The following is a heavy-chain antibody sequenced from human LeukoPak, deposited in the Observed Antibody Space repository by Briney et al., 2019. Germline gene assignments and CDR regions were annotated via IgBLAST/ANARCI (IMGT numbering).Heavy chain of an antibody. CDR3: ARGLGITMFGVVTIRRFDP. Sequence: PSETLSLTCNVSGGSISSYYWSWIRQPPGKGLEWIGYIHNSGSTNYNPSLKSRVTISVDTSKNQFSLKLSSVTAADTAIYYCARGLGITMFGVVTIRRFDPWGQGILVTVSS. J-gene: IGHJ5*02. D-gene: IGHD3-3*01. V-gene: IGHV4-59*01. CDR1: GGSISSYY. CDR2: IHNSGST.